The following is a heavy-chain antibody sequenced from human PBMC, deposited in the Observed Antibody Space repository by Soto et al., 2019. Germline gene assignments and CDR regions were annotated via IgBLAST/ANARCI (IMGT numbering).Heavy chain of an antibody. J-gene: IGHJ6*02. CDR3: AVTMRDCRGGSRYLAYRRDV. CDR2: VSASGGST. V-gene: IGHV3-23*01. CDR1: GFSFNTYA. Sequence: EVQLLESGGGLVQPGGSLRLSCAASGFSFNTYAMSWVRQARGKGPEWVSTVSASGGSTYSADSVKGRFTISRDNSKNKLNLQMHSLRAEDTAVYYCAVTMRDCRGGSRYLAYRRDVWGQGITATVSS. D-gene: IGHD2-15*01.